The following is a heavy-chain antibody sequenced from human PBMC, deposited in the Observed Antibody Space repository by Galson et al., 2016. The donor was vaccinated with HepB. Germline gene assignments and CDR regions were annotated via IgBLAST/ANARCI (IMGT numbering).Heavy chain of an antibody. CDR1: GFTFSSYA. CDR3: AKESGLWNVKTDFDY. V-gene: IGHV3-64*04. Sequence: SLRLSCAASGFTFSSYAMHWARQAPGKGLEYVSAISSSGGSTYYADSVKGRFTISRDNSKNTLYLQMNSLRADDTAVYYCAKESGLWNVKTDFDYWGQGTVVTVSS. J-gene: IGHJ4*02. CDR2: ISSSGGST. D-gene: IGHD1-1*01.